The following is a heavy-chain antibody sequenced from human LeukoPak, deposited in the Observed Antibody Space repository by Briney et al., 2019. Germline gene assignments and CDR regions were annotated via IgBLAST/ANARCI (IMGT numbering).Heavy chain of an antibody. CDR1: GFSLTTTGVG. CDR2: IYWNDDK. CDR3: ANRRSGNQLDY. Sequence: GPTLVKPTHTLTLTCTLSGFSLTTTGVGVGWICQPPGKALEWLALIYWNDDKRYSPSLKSRLTITKDTSKNQVVLTMTNIDPVDTATYYCANRRSGNQLDYWGQGTLVTVSS. J-gene: IGHJ4*02. D-gene: IGHD2-2*01. V-gene: IGHV2-5*01.